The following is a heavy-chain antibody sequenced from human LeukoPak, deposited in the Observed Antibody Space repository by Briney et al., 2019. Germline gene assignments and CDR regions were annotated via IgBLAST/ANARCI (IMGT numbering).Heavy chain of an antibody. J-gene: IGHJ4*02. D-gene: IGHD4-11*01. CDR1: GDSVSSHY. CDR2: VYYTGTS. CDR3: ARYSNHVDYFDS. V-gene: IGHV4-59*02. Sequence: SETLSLTCTVSGDSVSSHYWGWIRQPPGKGLEWIAYVYYTGTSNYNPSLKSRVTISIDTSKNQFSLKLISVIAADTAVYYCARYSNHVDYFDSWGQGTLVTVSS.